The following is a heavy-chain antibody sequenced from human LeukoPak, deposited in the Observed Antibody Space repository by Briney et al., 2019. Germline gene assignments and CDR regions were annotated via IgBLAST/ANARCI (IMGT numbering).Heavy chain of an antibody. CDR3: ARVRVAARKRGSGEHDY. Sequence: GASVKVSCKASGGTFSSYAISWVRQAPGQGLEWMGGIIPIFGTANYAQKFQGRVTITTDESTSTAYMELSSLRSEDTAVYYCARVRVAARKRGSGEHDYWGQGTLVTVSS. CDR2: IIPIFGTA. V-gene: IGHV1-69*05. J-gene: IGHJ4*02. CDR1: GGTFSSYA. D-gene: IGHD6-6*01.